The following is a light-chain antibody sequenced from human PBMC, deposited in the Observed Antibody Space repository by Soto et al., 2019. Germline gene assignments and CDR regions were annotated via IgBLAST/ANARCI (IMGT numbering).Light chain of an antibody. J-gene: IGKJ1*01. V-gene: IGKV3-20*01. CDR2: DAS. CDR1: QSVRNNY. Sequence: EIVLTQSPGTLSLSPGERATLSCRASQSVRNNYLAWYQQKPGQAPRLLIYDASSRATDIPDRFSGSGSGTDFTLTISRLEPEDFAVYYCQQYGSSLPSTFGQGTKVET. CDR3: QQYGSSLPST.